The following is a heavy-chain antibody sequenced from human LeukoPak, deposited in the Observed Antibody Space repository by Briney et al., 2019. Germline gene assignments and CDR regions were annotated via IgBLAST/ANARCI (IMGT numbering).Heavy chain of an antibody. V-gene: IGHV4-38-2*02. CDR2: IYHSGST. CDR1: GGSFSGYY. Sequence: PSETLSLTCAVYGGSFSGYYWGWIRQPPGKGLEWIGSIYHSGSTYYNPSLKSRVTISVDTSKNQFSLKLSSVTAADTAVYYCARDTPPQWIQLWKSGYYYYYMDVWGKGTTVTVSS. J-gene: IGHJ6*03. D-gene: IGHD5-18*01. CDR3: ARDTPPQWIQLWKSGYYYYYMDV.